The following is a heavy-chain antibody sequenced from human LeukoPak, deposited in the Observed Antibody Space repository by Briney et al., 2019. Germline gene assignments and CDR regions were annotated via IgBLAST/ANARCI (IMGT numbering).Heavy chain of an antibody. V-gene: IGHV3-23*01. CDR3: AKGLRTGVGPYMGYHYYMDV. CDR2: INDNGAGT. CDR1: GFTFSSYA. D-gene: IGHD3-16*01. J-gene: IGHJ6*03. Sequence: PGGSLRLSWAASGFTFSSYAMSWVRQAPGKGLKWVSTINDNGAGTYYADSVKGRFTISRDNSYNTVSLQMNSLRDEDTGVYYCAKGLRTGVGPYMGYHYYMDVWGKGATVTVSS.